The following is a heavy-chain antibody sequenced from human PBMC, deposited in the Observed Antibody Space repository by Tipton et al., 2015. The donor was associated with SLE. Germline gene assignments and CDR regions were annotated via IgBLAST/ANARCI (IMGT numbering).Heavy chain of an antibody. V-gene: IGHV4-59*01. CDR1: GGSISSYY. CDR3: ASHLAAAGTGWFDP. D-gene: IGHD6-13*01. J-gene: IGHJ5*02. Sequence: TLSLTCTVSGGSISSYYWSWIRQPPGKGLEWIGYIYYSGSTNYHPSLKSRVTISVDTSKNQFSLKLSSVTAADTAVYYCASHLAAAGTGWFDPWGQGTLVTVSS. CDR2: IYYSGST.